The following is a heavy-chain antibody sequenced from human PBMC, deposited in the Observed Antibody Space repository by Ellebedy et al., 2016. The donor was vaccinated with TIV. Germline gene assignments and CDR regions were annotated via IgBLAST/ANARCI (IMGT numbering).Heavy chain of an antibody. CDR2: ISFDGGNQ. D-gene: IGHD6-19*01. J-gene: IGHJ3*02. Sequence: GGSLRLXCVASRIAFALYGMHWVRQAPGRGLEWVAVISFDGGNQYYADSVQGRFTISRDNSKNTLFLQMTSLRPEDTAVYFCAKDRSKEVQWLDDPFDIWGRGTMVTVSS. CDR1: RIAFALYG. V-gene: IGHV3-30*18. CDR3: AKDRSKEVQWLDDPFDI.